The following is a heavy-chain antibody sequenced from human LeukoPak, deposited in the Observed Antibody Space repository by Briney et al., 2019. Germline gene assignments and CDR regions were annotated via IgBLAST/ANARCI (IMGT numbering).Heavy chain of an antibody. J-gene: IGHJ6*02. CDR1: GYTFTSYG. CDR3: ARDGARLPYYYYYYGMDV. V-gene: IGHV1-18*01. D-gene: IGHD2-21*02. Sequence: GASVKVSCKASGYTFTSYGISWVRQAPGQGLEWMGWISAYSGNTNYAQKLQGRVTMTTDTSTSTAYVELRSLRSDDTAVYYCARDGARLPYYYYYYGMDVWGQGTTVTVSS. CDR2: ISAYSGNT.